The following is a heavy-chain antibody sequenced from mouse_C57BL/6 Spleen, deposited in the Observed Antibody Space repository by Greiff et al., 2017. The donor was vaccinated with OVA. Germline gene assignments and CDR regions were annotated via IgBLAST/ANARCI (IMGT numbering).Heavy chain of an antibody. J-gene: IGHJ2*01. D-gene: IGHD2-4*01. CDR3: ASGALYDYDGYFDY. Sequence: QVHLQQPGAELVKPGASVKLSCKASGYTFTSYWMQWVKQRPGQGLEWIGEIDPSDSYTNYNQKFKGKATLTVDTSSSTAYMQLSSLTSEDSAVYYCASGALYDYDGYFDYWGQGTTLTVSS. CDR2: IDPSDSYT. CDR1: GYTFTSYW. V-gene: IGHV1-50*01.